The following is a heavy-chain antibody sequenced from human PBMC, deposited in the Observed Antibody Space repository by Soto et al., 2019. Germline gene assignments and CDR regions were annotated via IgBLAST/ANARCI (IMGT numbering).Heavy chain of an antibody. J-gene: IGHJ4*02. CDR2: IIPIIGTA. D-gene: IGHD6-13*01. Sequence: QVQLVQSGDEVKKPGSSVKVSCKASGGTFSSYAISWVRQAPGQGLEWRGGIIPIIGTANYAQKFHGRVTITADKSTSTAYMELSSLRSEDTAVYYCERDIGYCSSWNYYFDYWGQGTLVTVSS. CDR1: GGTFSSYA. V-gene: IGHV1-69*06. CDR3: ERDIGYCSSWNYYFDY.